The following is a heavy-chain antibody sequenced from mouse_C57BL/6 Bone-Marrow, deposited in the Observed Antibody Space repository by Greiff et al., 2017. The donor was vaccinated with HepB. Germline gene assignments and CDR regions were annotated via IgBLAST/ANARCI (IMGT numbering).Heavy chain of an antibody. D-gene: IGHD2-4*01. Sequence: QVQLQQPGAELVRPGTSVKLSCKASGYTFTSYWMHWVKQRPGKGLEWIGVIDPSDSYTNYNQKFKGKATLTVDTSSSTAYMQLGSLTSEDSAVYYCARNTDYGWFAYWGQGTLVTVSA. CDR2: IDPSDSYT. CDR1: GYTFTSYW. CDR3: ARNTDYGWFAY. V-gene: IGHV1-59*01. J-gene: IGHJ3*01.